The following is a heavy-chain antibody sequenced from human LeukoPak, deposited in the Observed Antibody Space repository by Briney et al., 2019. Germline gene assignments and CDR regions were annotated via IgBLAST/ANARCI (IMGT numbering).Heavy chain of an antibody. CDR2: INHSGST. Sequence: SETLSLTCAVYGGSFSGYYWSWIRQPPGKGLEWIGEINHSGSTNYNPSLKGRFTISRDNAKNTLYLQMNSLRAEDTAVYYCARDHDFWSGYYSYWGQGTLVTVSS. D-gene: IGHD3-3*01. V-gene: IGHV4-34*01. J-gene: IGHJ4*02. CDR3: ARDHDFWSGYYSY. CDR1: GGSFSGYY.